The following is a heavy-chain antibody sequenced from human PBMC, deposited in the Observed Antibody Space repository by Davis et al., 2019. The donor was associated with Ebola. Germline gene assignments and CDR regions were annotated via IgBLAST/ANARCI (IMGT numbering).Heavy chain of an antibody. CDR2: VHGGNGNT. Sequence: AASVKVSCKASGYIFTTYAMHWVRQAPGQRLEWMGWVHGGNGNTKYSQRFQGRVTITTDTSARTAYLDMSSLRSDDTAVFYCARATFGYNSGWYADYWGQGTLVTVSS. J-gene: IGHJ4*02. D-gene: IGHD6-19*01. V-gene: IGHV1-3*01. CDR3: ARATFGYNSGWYADY. CDR1: GYIFTTYA.